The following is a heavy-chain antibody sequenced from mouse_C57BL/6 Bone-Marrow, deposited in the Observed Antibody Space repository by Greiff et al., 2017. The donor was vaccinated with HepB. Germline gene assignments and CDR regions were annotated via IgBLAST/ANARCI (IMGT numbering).Heavy chain of an antibody. D-gene: IGHD1-1*02. CDR1: GYSITSGYY. CDR3: ARAYYPSFAY. J-gene: IGHJ3*01. Sequence: EVQLQESGPGLVKPSQSLSLTCSVTGYSITSGYYWNWIRQFPGNKLEWMGYISYDGSNNYNPSLKNRISITRDTSKNQFFLKLNSVTTEDTATYYCARAYYPSFAYWCQGTLVTVSA. CDR2: ISYDGSN. V-gene: IGHV3-6*01.